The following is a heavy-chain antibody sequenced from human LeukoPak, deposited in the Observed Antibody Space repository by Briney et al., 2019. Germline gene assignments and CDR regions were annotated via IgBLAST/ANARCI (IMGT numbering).Heavy chain of an antibody. CDR2: IYPGDSDT. Sequence: GESLKISCKGSGYSFTSYWIGWVRQMPGKGLEWMGVIYPGDSDTRYSPSFQGQVTISADKSISTAYLQWSSLKASDTAMYYCARIYYDSSGYYIWFDPWGQGTLVTVSS. CDR1: GYSFTSYW. J-gene: IGHJ5*02. V-gene: IGHV5-51*01. D-gene: IGHD3-22*01. CDR3: ARIYYDSSGYYIWFDP.